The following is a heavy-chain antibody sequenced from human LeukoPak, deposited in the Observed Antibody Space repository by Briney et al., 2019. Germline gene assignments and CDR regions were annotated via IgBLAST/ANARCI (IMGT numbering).Heavy chain of an antibody. CDR1: GFTIGDYA. CDR3: AKDIASSYYYYYMDV. D-gene: IGHD6-6*01. V-gene: IGHV3-9*03. CDR2: ISWNSGSI. Sequence: GGSLRLSCAASGFTIGDYAMHWVRQAPGKGLELVSGISWNSGSIGYADSVKGRFTISRENAKNSLYLQMNSLRAEDMALYYCAKDIASSYYYYYMDVWGKGTTVTVSS. J-gene: IGHJ6*03.